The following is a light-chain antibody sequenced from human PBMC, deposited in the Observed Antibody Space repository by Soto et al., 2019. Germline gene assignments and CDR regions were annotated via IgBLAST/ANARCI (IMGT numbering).Light chain of an antibody. Sequence: QAVVTQESSLTVSPGGTVTLTCASSTGAVTSNSYPAWFQQKPGQAPRALIYDTSKKHSWTPARFSASLLGDKAALTLSGVQPEDEAEYFCLLYYGGAQLWVFGGGTKLTVL. CDR1: TGAVTSNSY. CDR3: LLYYGGAQLWV. J-gene: IGLJ3*02. CDR2: DTS. V-gene: IGLV7-43*01.